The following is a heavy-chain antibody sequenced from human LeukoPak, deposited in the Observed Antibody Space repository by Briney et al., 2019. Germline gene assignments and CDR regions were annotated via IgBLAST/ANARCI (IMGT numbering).Heavy chain of an antibody. J-gene: IGHJ5*02. CDR3: ARLGSTWYPDS. CDR2: ITGNAGSL. Sequence: PGGSLRLSCAASGFTFSNSPMSWVRQTPGKGLEWVSAITGNAGSLYHADSVKGRFTISRSNSKNTLSLQMDSLKVDDTAVYYCARLGSTWYPDSWGQGTLVTVSS. D-gene: IGHD6-13*01. V-gene: IGHV3-23*01. CDR1: GFTFSNSP.